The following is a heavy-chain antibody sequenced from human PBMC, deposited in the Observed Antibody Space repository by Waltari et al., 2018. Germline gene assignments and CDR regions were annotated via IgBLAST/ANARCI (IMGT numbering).Heavy chain of an antibody. J-gene: IGHJ3*02. V-gene: IGHV6-1*01. CDR2: TYYRSKWYN. CDR1: GSSVSINSPA. CDR3: AREAGDGTYDAFDI. Sequence: QVQLQQSGPGLVKPSQTLSLTCAISGSSVSINSPAWNWVRQPPSRGLEWLGRTYYRSKWYNDYAVSVKSRITINPDTSKNQFALQLNSVTPEDTAVYYCAREAGDGTYDAFDIWGQGTMVTVSS. D-gene: IGHD7-27*01.